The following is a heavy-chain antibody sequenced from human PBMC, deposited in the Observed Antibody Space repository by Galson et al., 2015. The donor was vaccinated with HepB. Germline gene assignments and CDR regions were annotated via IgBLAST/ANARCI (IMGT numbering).Heavy chain of an antibody. CDR3: ARGAGAATIFSHFYIMDV. D-gene: IGHD3-3*02. Sequence: SVKVSCKASGYTFTTYYLNWVRQAPGQGLEWMGIINPSGGSTNYAQKFQGRVTLTRDTSTSTVYMELSSLRSEDTAVYYCARGAGAATIFSHFYIMDVWGQGTTVTVSS. J-gene: IGHJ6*02. V-gene: IGHV1-46*01. CDR1: GYTFTTYY. CDR2: INPSGGST.